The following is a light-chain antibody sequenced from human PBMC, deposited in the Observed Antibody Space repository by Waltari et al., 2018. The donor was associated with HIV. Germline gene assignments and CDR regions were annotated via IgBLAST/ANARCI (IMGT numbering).Light chain of an antibody. CDR3: QQYYSTPRT. CDR2: WAS. Sequence: DIVLTQSPDSLAVSLGDRATINCKSSHSVSYNSNNKSYLAWFQQKAGQPPKLLIFWASTRESGVPDRFSGSGSGTDFALTISGLQAEDVAVYYCQQYYSTPRTFGQGTKVEIK. J-gene: IGKJ1*01. CDR1: HSVSYNSNNKSY. V-gene: IGKV4-1*01.